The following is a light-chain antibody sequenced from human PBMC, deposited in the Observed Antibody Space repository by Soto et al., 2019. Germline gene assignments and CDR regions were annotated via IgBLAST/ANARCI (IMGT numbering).Light chain of an antibody. CDR1: TSDIGSNT. Sequence: QSVLTQPPSASGTPGQKITISCSGSTSDIGSNTVNWYQQVPGTAPKLLIYANNQRPSGDPERFSGSKSGTSASLAISGLQSEDEADYYCEAWDDSLNGPVFGGGTKLTVL. CDR3: EAWDDSLNGPV. V-gene: IGLV1-44*01. J-gene: IGLJ3*02. CDR2: ANN.